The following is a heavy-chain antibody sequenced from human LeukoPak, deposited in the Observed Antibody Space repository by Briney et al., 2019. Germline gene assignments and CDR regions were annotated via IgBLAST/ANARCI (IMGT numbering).Heavy chain of an antibody. D-gene: IGHD7-27*01. Sequence: SETLSLTCTVSGGSISSSSYYWGWIRQPPGKGLEWIGSIYYSGSTYYNPSLKSRVTISVDTSKNQFSLKLSSVTAADTAVYYCARHALIPGVDAFDIWGQGTMVTVSS. V-gene: IGHV4-39*01. CDR3: ARHALIPGVDAFDI. CDR2: IYYSGST. CDR1: GGSISSSSYY. J-gene: IGHJ3*02.